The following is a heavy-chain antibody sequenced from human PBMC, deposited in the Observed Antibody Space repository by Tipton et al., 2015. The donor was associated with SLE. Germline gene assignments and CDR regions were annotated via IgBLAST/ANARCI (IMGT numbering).Heavy chain of an antibody. V-gene: IGHV4-4*07. CDR1: GGSISSYY. J-gene: IGHJ4*02. Sequence: LRLSCTVSGGSISSYYWSWIRQPAGKGLEWIGRIYTSGSTSYNPSLKSRVTISVDTSKNQFSLKLSSVTAADTAVYYCAREEDYWGQGTLVTVSS. CDR3: AREEDY. CDR2: IYTSGST.